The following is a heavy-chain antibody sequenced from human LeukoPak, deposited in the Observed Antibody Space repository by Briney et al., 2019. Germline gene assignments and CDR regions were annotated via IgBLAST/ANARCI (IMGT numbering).Heavy chain of an antibody. Sequence: GGSLRLSCTASGFTFSSYWMNWVRQAPGKGLEWVANIKQDGSEKYYVDSVKGRFTISRDNAKKSLYLQMNSLRAEDTAVYYCARETEMANLDYSFHGTLVTVSS. CDR3: ARETEMANLDY. V-gene: IGHV3-7*04. CDR2: IKQDGSEK. J-gene: IGHJ4*01. CDR1: GFTFSSYW. D-gene: IGHD5-24*01.